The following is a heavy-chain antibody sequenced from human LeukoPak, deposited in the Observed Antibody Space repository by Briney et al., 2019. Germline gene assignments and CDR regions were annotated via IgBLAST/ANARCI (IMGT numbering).Heavy chain of an antibody. V-gene: IGHV1-2*02. CDR3: ARQLGSIKVYY. D-gene: IGHD1-1*01. CDR1: GYTFTGYY. CDR2: INPNSGGT. J-gene: IGHJ4*02. Sequence: APVKVSCKASGYTFTGYYIHWVRQAPGQGLEWMGWINPNSGGTDYAQKFQGRVSMTSDTSISTAYMELSRLRSDDTAVYYCARQLGSIKVYYWGQGTLVTVSS.